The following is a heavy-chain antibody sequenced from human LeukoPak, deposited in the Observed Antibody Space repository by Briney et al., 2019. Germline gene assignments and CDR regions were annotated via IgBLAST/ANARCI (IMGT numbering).Heavy chain of an antibody. CDR3: ARDPEGSGNGFDT. CDR2: IFHGGNT. CDR1: GGSFSGYY. D-gene: IGHD2-15*01. Sequence: SETLSLTCAVYGGSFSGYYWSWIRQPPGKGLEWIGEIFHGGNTNYNPSLMSRVTVLVDKSKNQFSLKLSSVTAADTAVYYCARDPEGSGNGFDTGGQGTLVTVSS. J-gene: IGHJ5*02. V-gene: IGHV4-34*12.